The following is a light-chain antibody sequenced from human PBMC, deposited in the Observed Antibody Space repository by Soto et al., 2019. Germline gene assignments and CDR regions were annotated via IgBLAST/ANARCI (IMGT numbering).Light chain of an antibody. Sequence: QSVLTQPPSVSGAPGQRVTISCTGSSSNIGAGYDAHWYQQLPGKVPKLLIYGDTNRPSGVPDRFSGSKSGTSASLAITGLQPEDAADYYCQSYDNSLSGPVFGPGTKLTVL. CDR2: GDT. CDR1: SSNIGAGYD. J-gene: IGLJ1*01. CDR3: QSYDNSLSGPV. V-gene: IGLV1-40*01.